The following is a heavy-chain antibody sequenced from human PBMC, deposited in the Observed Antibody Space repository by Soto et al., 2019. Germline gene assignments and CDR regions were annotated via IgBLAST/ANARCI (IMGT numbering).Heavy chain of an antibody. J-gene: IGHJ6*02. V-gene: IGHV1-69*01. CDR3: ATQLRQFWSGYWGYGMDV. CDR1: GGTFSSYA. CDR2: IIPIFGTA. Sequence: QVQLVQSGAEVKKPGSSVKVSCKASGGTFSSYAISWVRQAPGQGLEWMGGIIPIFGTANYAQKFQGRVTITADESTSTAYMELSSLRSEDTAVYYCATQLRQFWSGYWGYGMDVRGQGTTVTVSS. D-gene: IGHD3-3*02.